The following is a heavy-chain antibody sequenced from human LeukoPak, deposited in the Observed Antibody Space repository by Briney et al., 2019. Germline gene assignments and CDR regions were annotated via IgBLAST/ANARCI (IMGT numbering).Heavy chain of an antibody. CDR1: GYTFTSYD. J-gene: IGHJ1*01. Sequence: EASVKVSCKASGYTFTSYDINWVRQATGQGLEWMGRINPNSGGTNYAQKFQGRVTMTRDTSISTAYMELSRLRSDDTAVYYCARVEASGYFQHWGQGTLVTVSS. CDR3: ARVEASGYFQH. CDR2: INPNSGGT. V-gene: IGHV1-2*06.